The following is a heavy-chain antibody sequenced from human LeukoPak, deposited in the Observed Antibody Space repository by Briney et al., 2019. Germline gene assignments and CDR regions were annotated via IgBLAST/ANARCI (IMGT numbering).Heavy chain of an antibody. CDR2: INHSGGT. D-gene: IGHD3-22*01. Sequence: PSETLSLTCAVYGGSFSGYYWSWIRQPPGKGLEWIGEINHSGGTNYNPSLKSRVTISVDTSKNQFSLKLSSVTAADTAVYYCARVVDSSGYCLGWGQGTLVTVSS. CDR3: ARVVDSSGYCLG. V-gene: IGHV4-34*01. CDR1: GGSFSGYY. J-gene: IGHJ4*02.